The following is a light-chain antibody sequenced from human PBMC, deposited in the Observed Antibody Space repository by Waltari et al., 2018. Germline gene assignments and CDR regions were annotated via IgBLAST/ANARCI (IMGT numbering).Light chain of an antibody. V-gene: IGKV3-15*01. J-gene: IGKJ1*01. CDR2: GAS. Sequence: EVVLTQSPATLSVSLGERATLSCRGSQSVSSDLAWYPQKPGQAPRLTIHGASIRATGIPARFSGSVSGTEFTLTISSLQSEDSAVYYCQQYNKWPLGTFGQGTKVEIK. CDR3: QQYNKWPLGT. CDR1: QSVSSD.